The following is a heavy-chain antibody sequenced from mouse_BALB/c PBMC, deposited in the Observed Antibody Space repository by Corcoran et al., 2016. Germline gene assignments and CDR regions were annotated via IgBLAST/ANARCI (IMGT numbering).Heavy chain of an antibody. V-gene: IGHV1S135*01. CDR1: GYAFTSYN. J-gene: IGHJ4*01. D-gene: IGHD1-1*01. Sequence: EIQLQQSGPELVKPGASVKVSCKASGYAFTSYNMYWVKQSHGKSLEWIGYIDPFNGCTSYNQKFKGKATLTVDKSSSTAYMHLNSLTSEDSAVYYWARLITTVVATYYAMDYWGQGTSVTVSS. CDR3: ARLITTVVATYYAMDY. CDR2: IDPFNGCT.